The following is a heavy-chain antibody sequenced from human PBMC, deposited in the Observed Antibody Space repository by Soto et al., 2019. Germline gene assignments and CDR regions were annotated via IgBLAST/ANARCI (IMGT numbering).Heavy chain of an antibody. V-gene: IGHV3-21*01. J-gene: IGHJ3*02. Sequence: VQVVESGGGLVKPGGSLRLSCAASGFIFSSYSMNWVRQAPGKGLEWVSSISGDSSYMYYADSVKGRFTISRDNAKNSLYLQMNSLRAEDTAVYYCARWDGNVVLDIWGQGTMVTVSS. CDR3: ARWDGNVVLDI. CDR1: GFIFSSYS. CDR2: ISGDSSYM. D-gene: IGHD1-26*01.